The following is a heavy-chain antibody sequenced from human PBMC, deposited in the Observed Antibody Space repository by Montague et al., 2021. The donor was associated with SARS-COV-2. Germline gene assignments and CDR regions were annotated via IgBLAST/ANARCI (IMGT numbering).Heavy chain of an antibody. V-gene: IGHV4-34*01. CDR3: ARGADYDFWSGYLRYKWFDP. J-gene: IGHJ5*02. D-gene: IGHD3-3*01. Sequence: SETLSLTCAVYGGSLSGYYWAWTRQTPGKGLEWIGEINHSGNTNYNPSLKSRLTISVDTSKKQFSLKLSSVTTADTAVYYCARGADYDFWSGYLRYKWFDPWGLGTPVTVSS. CDR1: GGSLSGYY. CDR2: INHSGNT.